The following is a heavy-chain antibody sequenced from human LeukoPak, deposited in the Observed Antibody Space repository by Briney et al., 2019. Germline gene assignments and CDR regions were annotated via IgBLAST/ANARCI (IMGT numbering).Heavy chain of an antibody. CDR1: GFTVSSNY. D-gene: IGHD6-6*01. V-gene: IGHV3-53*01. J-gene: IGHJ6*03. CDR3: AKDPSSIANIYYYYMDV. CDR2: IYSGGTT. Sequence: GGSLRLSCAASGFTVSSNYMSWVRQAPGKGLEWVSVIYSGGTTYYADSVKGRFTISRDNSKNTLYLQMNSLRAEDTAVYYCAKDPSSIANIYYYYMDVWGKGTTVTVSS.